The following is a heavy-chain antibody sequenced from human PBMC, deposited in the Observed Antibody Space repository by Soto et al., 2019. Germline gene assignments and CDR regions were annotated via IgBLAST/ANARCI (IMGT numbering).Heavy chain of an antibody. J-gene: IGHJ3*02. Sequence: GGSLRLSCAASGFTVSSNYMSWVRQAPGKGLEWVSVIYSGGSTYYADSVKGRFTISRHNSKNTLYLQMNSLRADDTAVYYCARGSDYYDSSGYYSGHAFDIWGQGTMVTVSS. D-gene: IGHD3-22*01. CDR2: IYSGGST. CDR3: ARGSDYYDSSGYYSGHAFDI. V-gene: IGHV3-53*04. CDR1: GFTVSSNY.